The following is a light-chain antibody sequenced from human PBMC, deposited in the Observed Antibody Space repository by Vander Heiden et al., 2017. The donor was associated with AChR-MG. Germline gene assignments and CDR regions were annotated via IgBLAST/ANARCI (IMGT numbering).Light chain of an antibody. CDR1: NSNIGGGFD. V-gene: IGLV1-40*01. J-gene: IGLJ3*02. CDR2: GNT. Sequence: QSVLTQPPSVSGAPGQRVHIPCTGSNSNIGGGFDVYWYQQLPGTAPKLLIYGNTNRPSGVPDRFSGSKSGSSASLAITGLQTEDEADYYCQSYDSSLSGPWVFGGGTKLTVL. CDR3: QSYDSSLSGPWV.